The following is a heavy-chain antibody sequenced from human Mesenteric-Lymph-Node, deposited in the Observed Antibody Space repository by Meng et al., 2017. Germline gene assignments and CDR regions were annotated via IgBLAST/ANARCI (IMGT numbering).Heavy chain of an antibody. D-gene: IGHD3-22*01. CDR1: GGSISSGDYY. J-gene: IGHJ4*02. CDR3: ARTHFYDSSNYGFDY. V-gene: IGHV4-30-4*01. CDR2: ISYSGST. Sequence: QVQRQESGPGLGKSSQTLSLTCTVSGGSISSGDYYWSWIRQPPGKGLEWIGYISYSGSTYYNPSLKSRVTISVDTSKNQFSLKLSSVTAADTAVYYCARTHFYDSSNYGFDYWGQGTLVTVSS.